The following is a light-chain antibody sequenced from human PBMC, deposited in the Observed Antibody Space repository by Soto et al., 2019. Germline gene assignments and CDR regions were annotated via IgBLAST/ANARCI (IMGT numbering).Light chain of an antibody. CDR1: SSNIGANT. CDR3: AAWDDSLNGSYV. V-gene: IGLV1-44*01. Sequence: QSVLTQTPSASGTPGQRVTISCSGGSSNIGANTVNWYQHVPGTAPTLVIYSNNQRPSGVPDRSSGSKSGTSASLAISGLQSEDEADYYCAAWDDSLNGSYVFGTGTKVTVL. J-gene: IGLJ1*01. CDR2: SNN.